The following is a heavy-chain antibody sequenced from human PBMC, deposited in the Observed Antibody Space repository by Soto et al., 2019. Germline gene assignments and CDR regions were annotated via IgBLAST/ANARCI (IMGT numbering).Heavy chain of an antibody. Sequence: ASVKVSCKASGYTFTSYDINWVRQATGQGLEWMGWMNPNSGNTGYAQKFQGRVTMTRNTSISTAYMELSSLRSEDTAVYYCAREAPVGYCSGSYYKVHLFDPWGKGTLVPVSS. J-gene: IGHJ5*02. D-gene: IGHD3-10*01. CDR2: MNPNSGNT. CDR3: AREAPVGYCSGSYYKVHLFDP. V-gene: IGHV1-8*01. CDR1: GYTFTSYD.